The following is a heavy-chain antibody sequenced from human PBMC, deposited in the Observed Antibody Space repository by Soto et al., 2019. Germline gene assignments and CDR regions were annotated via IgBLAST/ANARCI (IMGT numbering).Heavy chain of an antibody. CDR3: ARDTAMGLFDY. D-gene: IGHD5-18*01. CDR2: INAGNGNA. V-gene: IGHV1-3*01. CDR1: GYTFTSYA. J-gene: IGHJ4*02. Sequence: ASVKVSCKASGYTFTSYAIHWARRAPGQRLEWMGWINAGNGNAKYSQQFQGRVTLTRDTSASTAYMELSSLKFEDTGVYYCARDTAMGLFDYWGQGTLVTVSS.